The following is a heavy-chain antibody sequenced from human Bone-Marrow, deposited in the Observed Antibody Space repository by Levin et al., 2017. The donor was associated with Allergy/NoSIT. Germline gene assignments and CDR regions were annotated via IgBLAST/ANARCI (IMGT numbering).Heavy chain of an antibody. D-gene: IGHD3-22*01. V-gene: IGHV3-48*02. Sequence: GGSLRLSCAASGFTFRHYTMNWVRQAPGKGLEWVSCITSSGDGTYYADSVKGRFTISRDNAKNSLYLQLNRLRDEDTSMYYCARDPARGYYDSSGYSGDHWGQGTLVTVSS. CDR1: GFTFRHYT. J-gene: IGHJ4*02. CDR2: ITSSGDGT. CDR3: ARDPARGYYDSSGYSGDH.